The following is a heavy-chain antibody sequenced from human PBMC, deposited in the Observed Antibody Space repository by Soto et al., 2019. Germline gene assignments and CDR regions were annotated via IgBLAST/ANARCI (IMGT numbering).Heavy chain of an antibody. J-gene: IGHJ4*02. D-gene: IGHD6-25*01. Sequence: QVQLVESGGGVVQPGRSLRLSCAASGFSFSSYAMHWVRQAPGKGLEWVAVISYDGSNQHYADSVKGRFTISRDHSKNTPDLQMNSLGGGDTAVYPWAEGRSGRWALDFWGQGTLVTVSS. CDR3: AEGRSGRWALDF. V-gene: IGHV3-30*18. CDR2: ISYDGSNQ. CDR1: GFSFSSYA.